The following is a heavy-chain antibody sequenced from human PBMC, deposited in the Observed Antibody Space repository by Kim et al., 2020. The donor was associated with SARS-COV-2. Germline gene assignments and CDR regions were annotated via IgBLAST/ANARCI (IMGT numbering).Heavy chain of an antibody. CDR1: GDSINTGGFY. D-gene: IGHD2-15*01. CDR2: VFHTGTT. CDR3: ATLNCSSTSCFYYFDF. Sequence: SDTLSLTCSVSGDSINTGGFYWSWIRQSPGSGLEWIGYVFHTGTTYFSPSLRSRVTMSVDTSKNQFSLKLRAVTAADTAVYYCATLNCSSTSCFYYFDFWGQGTLVTVSS. J-gene: IGHJ4*02. V-gene: IGHV4-31*03.